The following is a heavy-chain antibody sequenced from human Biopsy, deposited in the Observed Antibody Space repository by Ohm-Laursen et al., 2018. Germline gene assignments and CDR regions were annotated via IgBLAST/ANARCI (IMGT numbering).Heavy chain of an antibody. V-gene: IGHV1-69*06. D-gene: IGHD3-9*01. CDR2: NIPILGTG. CDR1: GGPFSNYG. J-gene: IGHJ1*01. Sequence: SVKVSCKAPGGPFSNYGVNWVRQAPGQGLEWLGGNIPILGTGNYAQKFQDRVTVAADTSTSTATMELRSLRSDDTAVYYCATKLTGYFHHWGQGTLVIVSS. CDR3: ATKLTGYFHH.